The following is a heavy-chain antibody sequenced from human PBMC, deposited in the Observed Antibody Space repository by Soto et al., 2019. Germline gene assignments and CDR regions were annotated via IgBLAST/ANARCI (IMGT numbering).Heavy chain of an antibody. V-gene: IGHV1-69*12. CDR3: ARRIAAAGDYYYYGMDV. Sequence: QVQLVQSGAEVKKPGSSVKVSCKASGGTFSSYAISWVRQAPGQGLEWMGGIIPIFGTANYAQKFQGRVTIPADESTSTAYMELSSLRSEDTAVYYCARRIAAAGDYYYYGMDVWGQGTTVTVSS. J-gene: IGHJ6*02. D-gene: IGHD6-13*01. CDR2: IIPIFGTA. CDR1: GGTFSSYA.